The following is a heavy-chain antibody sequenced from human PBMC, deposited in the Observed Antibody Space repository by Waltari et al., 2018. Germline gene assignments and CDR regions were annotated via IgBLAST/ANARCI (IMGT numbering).Heavy chain of an antibody. J-gene: IGHJ4*02. V-gene: IGHV1-18*01. D-gene: IGHD2-2*01. CDR1: GYTFPNYG. Sequence: QVQLVQSGAEVKKPGASVKVSCKASGYTFPNYGIGWVRQAPGQGLEWMGWISAYNDNTDYAQKYQGRVTMTKDTSTSTAYMEMRSLRSDDTAVYYCVRGDPDIVVVPAAVFDYWGQGTLVTVSS. CDR2: ISAYNDNT. CDR3: VRGDPDIVVVPAAVFDY.